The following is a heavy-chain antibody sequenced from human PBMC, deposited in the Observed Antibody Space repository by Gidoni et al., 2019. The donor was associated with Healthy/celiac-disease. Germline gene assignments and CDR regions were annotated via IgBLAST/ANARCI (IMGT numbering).Heavy chain of an antibody. D-gene: IGHD3-16*02. CDR3: ATDWMITFGGVIVRGDWFDP. CDR1: GYPLTALS. Sequence: QVQLVQSGAEVKKPGASVKVSCKVSGYPLTALSIHWVRQAPGKGLECMGGFDPEDGETIYAQKFQGRVTMTEDTSTDTAYMELSSLRSEDTAVYYCATDWMITFGGVIVRGDWFDPWGQGTLVTVSS. J-gene: IGHJ5*02. V-gene: IGHV1-24*01. CDR2: FDPEDGET.